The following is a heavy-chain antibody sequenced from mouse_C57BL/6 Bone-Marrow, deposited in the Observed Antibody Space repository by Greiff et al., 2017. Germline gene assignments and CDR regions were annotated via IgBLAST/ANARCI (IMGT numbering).Heavy chain of an antibody. J-gene: IGHJ4*01. CDR3: ARASDGYYYAMDY. V-gene: IGHV1-55*01. Sequence: QVQLKQPGAELVKPGASVKMSCKASGYTFTSYWITWVKQRPGQGLEWIGDIYPGSGSTNYNEKFKSKATLTVDTSYSTAYMQLSSLTSEDSAVYYCARASDGYYYAMDYWGQGTSVTVSS. D-gene: IGHD2-3*01. CDR2: IYPGSGST. CDR1: GYTFTSYW.